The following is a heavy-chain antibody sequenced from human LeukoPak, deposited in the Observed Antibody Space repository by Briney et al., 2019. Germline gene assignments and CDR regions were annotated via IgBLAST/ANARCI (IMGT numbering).Heavy chain of an antibody. V-gene: IGHV1-69*13. CDR1: GGTFSSYA. D-gene: IGHD4-23*01. J-gene: IGHJ6*02. CDR2: IIPIFGTA. CDR3: ARPTYLNSAGLYYYYYGMDV. Sequence: SVKVSCKDSGGTFSSYAISWVRQAPGQWLEWMGGIIPIFGTANYAQKFQGRVTITADESTSTAYMELSSLRSEDTAVYYCARPTYLNSAGLYYYYYGMDVWGQGTTVTVSS.